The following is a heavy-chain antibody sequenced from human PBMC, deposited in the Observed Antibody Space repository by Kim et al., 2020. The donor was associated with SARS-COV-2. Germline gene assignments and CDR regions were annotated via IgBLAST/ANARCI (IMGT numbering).Heavy chain of an antibody. CDR3: ARGRGYCSGGSCGIWGYYYYYGMDV. CDR2: IYSGGST. D-gene: IGHD2-15*01. CDR1: GFTVSSNY. J-gene: IGHJ6*02. V-gene: IGHV3-66*01. Sequence: GGSLRLSCAASGFTVSSNYLSWVRQAPGKGLEWVSVIYSGGSTYYADSVKGRFTISRDNSKNTLYLQMNSLRAEDTAVYYCARGRGYCSGGSCGIWGYYYYYGMDVWGQGTTVTVSS.